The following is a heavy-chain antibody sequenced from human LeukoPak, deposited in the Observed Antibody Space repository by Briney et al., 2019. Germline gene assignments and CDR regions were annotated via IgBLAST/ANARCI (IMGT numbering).Heavy chain of an antibody. CDR3: ARSAVTRAGVFDY. Sequence: KPSETLSLTCAVYGGSFSGYYWSWIRQPPGKGLEWIGEINHSGSTNYNPSLKSRLTMSVDTSKNQFSLKLTSMTAADTAVYFCARSAVTRAGVFDYWGRGTLVTVSS. J-gene: IGHJ4*02. CDR1: GGSFSGYY. CDR2: INHSGST. V-gene: IGHV4-34*01. D-gene: IGHD4-17*01.